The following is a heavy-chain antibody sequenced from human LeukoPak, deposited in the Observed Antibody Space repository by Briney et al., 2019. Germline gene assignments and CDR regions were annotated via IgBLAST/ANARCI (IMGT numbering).Heavy chain of an antibody. CDR1: GYTFTSYG. J-gene: IGHJ6*03. CDR3: ARDRTMVRPYYYMDV. Sequence: ASVKVSCKASGYTFTSYGISWVRQAPGQGLEWMGWISAYNGNTNYAQKLQGRVTMTTDTSTSTAYMELRSLRSDDTAVYYCARDRTMVRPYYYMDVWGKGTTVTVSS. V-gene: IGHV1-18*01. D-gene: IGHD3-10*01. CDR2: ISAYNGNT.